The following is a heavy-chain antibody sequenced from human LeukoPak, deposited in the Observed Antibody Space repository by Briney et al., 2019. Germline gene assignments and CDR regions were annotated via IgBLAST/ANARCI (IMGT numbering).Heavy chain of an antibody. CDR3: AKASTPDYYYGMDV. V-gene: IGHV3-9*01. J-gene: IGHJ6*02. D-gene: IGHD2-15*01. CDR2: ISWNSGSI. CDR1: GFTFDDYA. Sequence: GGSLRLSCAASGFTFDDYAMHWVRQAPGKGLEWVSGISWNSGSIGYADSVKGRFTISRDNAKNSLYLQMKSLRAEDTALYYCAKASTPDYYYGMDVWGQGTTVTVSS.